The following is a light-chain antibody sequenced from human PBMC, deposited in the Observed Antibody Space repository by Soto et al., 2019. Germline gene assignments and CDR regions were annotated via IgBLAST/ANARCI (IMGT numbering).Light chain of an antibody. V-gene: IGLV2-14*01. CDR1: SSDVGGYNF. CDR3: SSYTSSNTHV. J-gene: IGLJ1*01. Sequence: QSVLTQPASVSGSPGQSITISCTGTSSDVGGYNFVSWFQQHPGEAPKLMIYDVSNRPSGVSNHFSVSKSGNTASLTISGLQAEDEADYYCSSYTSSNTHVLGTGTKLTVL. CDR2: DVS.